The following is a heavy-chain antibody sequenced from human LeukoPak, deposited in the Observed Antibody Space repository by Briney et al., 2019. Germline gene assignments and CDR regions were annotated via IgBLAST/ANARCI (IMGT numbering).Heavy chain of an antibody. CDR3: AKGSGWYYYFDC. D-gene: IGHD6-19*01. CDR2: ISGSGGSA. J-gene: IGHJ4*02. CDR1: GFTFSSYA. V-gene: IGHV3-23*01. Sequence: PGGSLRLSCAASGFTFSSYAMSWVRQASGKGLEWVSAISGSGGSAYYADSVKGRFTISRDNSENTLYLQMNSLRAEDTAVYYCAKGSGWYYYFDCWGQGTLVTVSS.